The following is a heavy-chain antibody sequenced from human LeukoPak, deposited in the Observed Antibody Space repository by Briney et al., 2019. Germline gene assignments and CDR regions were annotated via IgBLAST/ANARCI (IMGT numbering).Heavy chain of an antibody. V-gene: IGHV4-59*08. CDR2: IYYSGST. Sequence: SETLSLTCTVSGGSISSYYWSWIRQPPGKGLEWIGYIYYSGSTNYNPSLKSRVTISVDTSKNQFSLKLSSVTAADTAVYYCAQDIPIEQVPGLGPGHWGQGTLVTVSS. D-gene: IGHD3-9*01. CDR3: AQDIPIEQVPGLGPGH. J-gene: IGHJ4*02. CDR1: GGSISSYY.